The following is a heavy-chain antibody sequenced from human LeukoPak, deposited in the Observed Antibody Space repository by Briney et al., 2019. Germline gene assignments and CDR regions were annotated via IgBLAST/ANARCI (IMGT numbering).Heavy chain of an antibody. V-gene: IGHV4-34*01. Sequence: SETLSLTCAVYGGSFSGYYWSWIRQPPGKGLEWIGEINHSGSTNYNPSLKSRVTISVDTSKNQFSLKLSSVTAADTAVYYCARSVVPAALNWFDHWGQGTLVTVSS. CDR2: INHSGST. CDR3: ARSVVPAALNWFDH. D-gene: IGHD2-2*01. CDR1: GGSFSGYY. J-gene: IGHJ5*02.